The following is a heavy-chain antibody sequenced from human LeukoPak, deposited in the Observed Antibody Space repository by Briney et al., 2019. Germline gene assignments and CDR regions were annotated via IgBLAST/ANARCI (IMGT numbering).Heavy chain of an antibody. CDR1: GYTFTGYY. V-gene: IGHV1-46*03. J-gene: IGHJ5*02. CDR2: INPSGGST. CDR3: ARGRILRYFDWTQQRWFDP. Sequence: ASVKVSCKASGYTFTGYYMHWVRQAPGQGLEWMGIINPSGGSTSYAQKFQGRVTMTRDTSTSTVYMELSSLRSEDTAVYYCARGRILRYFDWTQQRWFDPWGQGTLVTVSS. D-gene: IGHD3-9*01.